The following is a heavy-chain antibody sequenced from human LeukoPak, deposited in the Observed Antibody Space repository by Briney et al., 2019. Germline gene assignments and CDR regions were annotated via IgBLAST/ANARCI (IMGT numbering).Heavy chain of an antibody. D-gene: IGHD3-10*01. Sequence: SVKVSCKASGGTFISYAISWVRQAPGQGVEWMGRIIPILGIANYAQKFQGRVTITTDKSTSTAYMELSSLRSEDTAVYYCGAGSKPYYYYGMDVWGQGTTVTVSS. CDR1: GGTFISYA. CDR2: IIPILGIA. J-gene: IGHJ6*02. CDR3: GAGSKPYYYYGMDV. V-gene: IGHV1-69*04.